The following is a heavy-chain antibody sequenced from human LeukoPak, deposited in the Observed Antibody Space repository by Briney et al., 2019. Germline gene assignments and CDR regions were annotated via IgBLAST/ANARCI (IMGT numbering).Heavy chain of an antibody. D-gene: IGHD2-15*01. CDR1: GYTFTSYY. V-gene: IGHV1-46*01. Sequence: ASVKVSYKASGYTFTSYYMHWVRQAPGQGLEWMGIINPSGGSTSYAQKFQGRVTMTRDTSTSTVYMELSSLRSEDTAVYCCARDGAYCSGGSCYLYYYYYYGMDVWGKGTTVTVSS. CDR2: INPSGGST. CDR3: ARDGAYCSGGSCYLYYYYYYGMDV. J-gene: IGHJ6*04.